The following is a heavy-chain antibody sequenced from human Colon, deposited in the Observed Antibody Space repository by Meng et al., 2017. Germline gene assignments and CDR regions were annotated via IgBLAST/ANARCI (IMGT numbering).Heavy chain of an antibody. V-gene: IGHV4-4*02. CDR1: CDSIRSYIW. Sequence: GHGRGEPSGTSPLTCTGSCDSIRSYIWWSWVRKPPWKVLGWIGEVYHRGDTNYNPSLKSRVVISVDRSKNQFSLNLSSVTAADTAVYYCARARPRWFDPWGQGTLVTVSS. CDR2: VYHRGDT. J-gene: IGHJ5*02. CDR3: ARARPRWFDP.